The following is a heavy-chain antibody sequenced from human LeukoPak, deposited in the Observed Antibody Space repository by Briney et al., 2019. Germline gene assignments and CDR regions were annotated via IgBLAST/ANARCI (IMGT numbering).Heavy chain of an antibody. CDR1: GFTFSNAW. J-gene: IGHJ5*02. CDR2: IISKTDGGTT. V-gene: IGHV3-15*01. D-gene: IGHD2-2*01. Sequence: GGSPRLSCAASGFTFSNAWMNWVRQAPGKGLEWVGRIISKTDGGTTDYAAPVKGRFTISRDDSKNTLYLQMNSLKTEDTAVYYCTTLYHFDPWGQGTLVTVSS. CDR3: TTLYHFDP.